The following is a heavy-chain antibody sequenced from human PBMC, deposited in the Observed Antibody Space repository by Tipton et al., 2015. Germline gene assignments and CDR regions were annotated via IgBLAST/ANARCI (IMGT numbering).Heavy chain of an antibody. Sequence: SLRLSCAASGFSFSFYGMHWVRQAPGKGLEWVAVIWFDGSEKYYADSVKGRFTISRDNSKNTLSLQMNSLRADDTAVYYCATQPGSGTYYLGTFDYWGQGTLVTVSS. J-gene: IGHJ4*02. CDR2: IWFDGSEK. D-gene: IGHD3-10*01. V-gene: IGHV3-33*01. CDR3: ATQPGSGTYYLGTFDY. CDR1: GFSFSFYG.